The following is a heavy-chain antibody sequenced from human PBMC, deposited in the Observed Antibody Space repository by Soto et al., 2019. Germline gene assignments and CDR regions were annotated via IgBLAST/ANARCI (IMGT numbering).Heavy chain of an antibody. CDR3: ARLPVYYGLYRRWSGIDY. CDR2: VYPGDSDT. Sequence: LGESLKISCKGSGYSFTSYWIGWVRQMPGKGLEWMGIVYPGDSDTRYSPSFQGQVTISADKSISTAYLQWSSLKASDTAMYYCARLPVYYGLYRRWSGIDYWGQGTLVTVSS. J-gene: IGHJ4*02. V-gene: IGHV5-51*01. D-gene: IGHD3-10*01. CDR1: GYSFTSYW.